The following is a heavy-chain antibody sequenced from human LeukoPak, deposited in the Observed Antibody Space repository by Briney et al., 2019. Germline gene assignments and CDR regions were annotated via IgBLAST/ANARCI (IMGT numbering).Heavy chain of an antibody. J-gene: IGHJ4*02. D-gene: IGHD3-10*01. CDR1: GFTFSTYT. CDR3: AKGGRGFGELLGY. Sequence: GGSLRLSCVASGFTFSTYTMNWIRQAPGKGLEWVSFIVGSGGSTSYADSVKGRFTISRDNSKNTLYLQMNSLRAEDTAVYYCAKGGRGFGELLGYWGQGTLVTVSS. V-gene: IGHV3-23*01. CDR2: IVGSGGST.